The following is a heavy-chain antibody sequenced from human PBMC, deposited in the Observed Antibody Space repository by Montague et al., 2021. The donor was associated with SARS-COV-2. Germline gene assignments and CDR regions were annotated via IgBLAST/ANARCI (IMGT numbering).Heavy chain of an antibody. V-gene: IGHV4-34*01. Sequence: SETLSLTCAVYGGSFSGYYWSWIRQPPGKGLEWIGEINHSGSTKYNPSLKSRVTISVDTSKNQFSLKLSSVTAADTAVYYCARGLQRVVRGVLGFGPYYYYYRMDVWGKGTTVTVSS. CDR1: GGSFSGYY. D-gene: IGHD2-2*01. CDR3: ARGLQRVVRGVLGFGPYYYYYRMDV. CDR2: INHSGST. J-gene: IGHJ6*04.